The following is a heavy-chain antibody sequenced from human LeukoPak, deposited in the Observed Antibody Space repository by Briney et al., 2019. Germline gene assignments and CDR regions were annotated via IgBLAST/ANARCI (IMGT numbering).Heavy chain of an antibody. D-gene: IGHD6-19*01. Sequence: GESLRLSCAASGFTSSSYAMSWVRQAPGKGLEWVSGISSSGDNTYYADSVKGRFPISRDNSKNTLYLQMNNLRAEDTAIYYCAKDQKWGQWLETYFDYWGQGTLVTVSS. CDR3: AKDQKWGQWLETYFDY. V-gene: IGHV3-23*01. CDR2: ISSSGDNT. J-gene: IGHJ4*02. CDR1: GFTSSSYA.